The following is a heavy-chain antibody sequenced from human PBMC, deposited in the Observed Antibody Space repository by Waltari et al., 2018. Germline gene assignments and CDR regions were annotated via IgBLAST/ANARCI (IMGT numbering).Heavy chain of an antibody. CDR1: GYSISSGYY. D-gene: IGHD4-17*01. CDR3: AGGDYGDAFDI. J-gene: IGHJ3*02. Sequence: QVQLQESGPGLVKPSETLSLTCAVSGYSISSGYYWGWIRQPPGKGLEWIGSIYHSGSTYYNPALKSRVTISVDTAKTQFSLKLSSVTAADTAVYYCAGGDYGDAFDIWGQGTMVTVSS. V-gene: IGHV4-38-2*01. CDR2: IYHSGST.